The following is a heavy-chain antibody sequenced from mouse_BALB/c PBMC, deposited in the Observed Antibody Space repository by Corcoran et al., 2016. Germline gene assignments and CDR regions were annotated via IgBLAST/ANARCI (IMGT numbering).Heavy chain of an antibody. J-gene: IGHJ2*01. Sequence: EVQLQQSGAELVKPGASVKLSCTASGFNIKDTYMHWVKQRPEQVLEWIGRIDPANGSTKYDPKFQGKATMTADTSSNTVYLQLSSLTSEATAVYYCGRSREGNYVVYWGQGTTLTVSS. V-gene: IGHV14-3*02. CDR2: IDPANGST. CDR1: GFNIKDTY. D-gene: IGHD2-1*01. CDR3: GRSREGNYVVY.